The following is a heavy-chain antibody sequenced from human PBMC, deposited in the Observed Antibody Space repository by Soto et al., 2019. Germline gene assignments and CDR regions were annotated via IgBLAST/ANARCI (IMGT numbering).Heavy chain of an antibody. V-gene: IGHV1-2*02. CDR1: GYTFTGYY. CDR2: INPNSGGT. D-gene: IGHD6-6*01. J-gene: IGHJ6*02. Sequence: ASVKVSCKASGYTFTGYYMHWVRQAPGQGLEWMGWINPNSGGTNYAQKFQGRVTMTRDTSISTAYMELSRLRSDDTAVYYCARDLIAARRWGVGPYYYYYGMDVWGQGTTVTVSS. CDR3: ARDLIAARRWGVGPYYYYYGMDV.